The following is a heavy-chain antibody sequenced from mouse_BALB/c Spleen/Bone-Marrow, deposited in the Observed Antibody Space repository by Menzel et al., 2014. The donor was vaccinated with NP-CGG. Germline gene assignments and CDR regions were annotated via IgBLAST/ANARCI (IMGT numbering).Heavy chain of an antibody. Sequence: EVKLVESGAEFVRPGASVKLSCTASGFNIKDYYMHWVKQRPEQGLEWIGCIDPENGDTEYAPKFQGKFTMTTDTSSNTAYLQLSRLTSEDTAVYYCNGNCYAMDYWGQGTSVTVSS. D-gene: IGHD2-1*01. CDR2: IDPENGDT. CDR1: GFNIKDYY. CDR3: NGNCYAMDY. J-gene: IGHJ4*01. V-gene: IGHV14-4*02.